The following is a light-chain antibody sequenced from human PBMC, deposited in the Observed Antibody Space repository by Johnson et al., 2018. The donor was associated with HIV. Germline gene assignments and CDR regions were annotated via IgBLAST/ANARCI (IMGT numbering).Light chain of an antibody. J-gene: IGLJ1*01. Sequence: QSVLTQPPSVSAAPGQKVTISCSGSSSNIDNNYVSWYQQLPGTAPRLLIYDNNKRPSGTPDRFSGSKSGTSATLGITGLQTGDAADYYCGTWETSLRSGFVVTGTKVTVL. CDR1: SSNIDNNY. V-gene: IGLV1-51*01. CDR3: GTWETSLRSGF. CDR2: DNN.